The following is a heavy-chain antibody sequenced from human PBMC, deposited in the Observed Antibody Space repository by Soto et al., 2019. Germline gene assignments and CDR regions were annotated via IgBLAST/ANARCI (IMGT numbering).Heavy chain of an antibody. Sequence: QVQLQESGPGLVKPSETLSLNCSVSGGSMSYYYWSWIRQPPGKGLEWIGYIYYSGATNYNPSLKSRVTLSLDTSKNQFSLKLISVTAADTAVYYCARDGGFGSRGYYGMDVWGQGTTVTVSS. J-gene: IGHJ6*02. CDR3: ARDGGFGSRGYYGMDV. CDR2: IYYSGAT. D-gene: IGHD3-10*01. CDR1: GGSMSYYY. V-gene: IGHV4-59*01.